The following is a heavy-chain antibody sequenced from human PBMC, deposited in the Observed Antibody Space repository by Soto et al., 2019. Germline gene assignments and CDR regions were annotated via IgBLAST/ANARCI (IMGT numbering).Heavy chain of an antibody. J-gene: IGHJ5*02. Sequence: GGSLRLSCAASGFTFSSYAMSWVRQAPGKGLEWVSAISGSGGSTYYADSVKGRFTISRDNSENTLYLQMNSLRAEDTAVYYCAKDRDIVVVPAALSWFDPWGQGTLVTVSS. CDR2: ISGSGGST. V-gene: IGHV3-23*01. CDR1: GFTFSSYA. D-gene: IGHD2-2*01. CDR3: AKDRDIVVVPAALSWFDP.